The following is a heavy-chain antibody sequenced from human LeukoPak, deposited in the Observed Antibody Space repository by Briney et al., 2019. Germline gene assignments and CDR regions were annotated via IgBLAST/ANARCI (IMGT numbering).Heavy chain of an antibody. CDR1: GFTFSSYV. J-gene: IGHJ4*02. Sequence: GGSLRLSCAASGFTFSSYVMHWVRQAPGKGLEWVATILYDGSNKYYADSVKGRFSISRENSEKTMYLQMNILRVEDTAVYYCARDPYYYDSSGYYFDYWGQGTLVTVSS. CDR3: ARDPYYYDSSGYYFDY. CDR2: ILYDGSNK. D-gene: IGHD3-22*01. V-gene: IGHV3-30-3*01.